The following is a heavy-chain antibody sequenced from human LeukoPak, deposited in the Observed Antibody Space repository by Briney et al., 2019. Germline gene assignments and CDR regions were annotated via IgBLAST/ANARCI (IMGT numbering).Heavy chain of an antibody. D-gene: IGHD3-22*01. CDR2: IYYSGST. CDR3: ARAHYPYDSSGYYSQLPLDY. J-gene: IGHJ4*02. CDR1: GGSISSGDYY. V-gene: IGHV4-30-4*08. Sequence: SETLSLTCTVSGGSISSGDYYWSGIRQPPGKGLEWIGYIYYSGSTYYNPSLESRFTISVDTSKNQLSLKLSSVTAADTAVYYCARAHYPYDSSGYYSQLPLDYWGQGTLVTVSS.